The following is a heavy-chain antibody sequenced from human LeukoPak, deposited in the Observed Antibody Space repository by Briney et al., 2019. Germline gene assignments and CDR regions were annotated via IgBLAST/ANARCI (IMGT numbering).Heavy chain of an antibody. D-gene: IGHD3-22*01. CDR1: GFTFSSYA. CDR2: ISGSGGST. CDR3: AKGGITMISY. V-gene: IGHV3-23*01. J-gene: IGHJ4*02. Sequence: GGSLRLSCAASGFTFSSYAMSWVRQAPEKGLEWVSAISGSGGSTYYADPVKGRFTISRDNSKNTLYLQMNSLRAEDTTVYYCAKGGITMISYWDQGTLVTVSS.